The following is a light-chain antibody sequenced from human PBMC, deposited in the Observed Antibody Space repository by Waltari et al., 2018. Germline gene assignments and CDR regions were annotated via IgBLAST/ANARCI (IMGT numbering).Light chain of an antibody. Sequence: EIVVTQSPATLSVSPGERATLSCRTSQTITNNLAWYQQKPGQTPRLLIYGASTRAIGIPARFSGSGSGTECTLTISSLQSEDFAVYYCQQYNNWLSVTFGQGTRLEI. CDR1: QTITNN. CDR2: GAS. J-gene: IGKJ5*01. V-gene: IGKV3-15*01. CDR3: QQYNNWLSVT.